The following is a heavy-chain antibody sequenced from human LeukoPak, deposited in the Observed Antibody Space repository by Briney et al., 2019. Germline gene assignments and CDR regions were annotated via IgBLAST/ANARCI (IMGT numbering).Heavy chain of an antibody. CDR3: ARVKGYCSGGSCPTEPFYYYYYMDV. J-gene: IGHJ6*03. CDR1: GYTFTGYY. CDR2: IIPIFGTA. V-gene: IGHV1-69*06. Sequence: SVKVSCKASGYTFTGYYMHWVRQAPGQGLEWMGGIIPIFGTANYAQKFQGRVTITADKSTSTAYMELSSLRSEDTAVYYCARVKGYCSGGSCPTEPFYYYYYMDVWGKGTTVTVSS. D-gene: IGHD2-15*01.